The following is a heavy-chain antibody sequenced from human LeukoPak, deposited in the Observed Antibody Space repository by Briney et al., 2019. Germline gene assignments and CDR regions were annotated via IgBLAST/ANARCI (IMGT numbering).Heavy chain of an antibody. D-gene: IGHD3-9*01. J-gene: IGHJ5*02. CDR2: ISSSSSYI. V-gene: IGHV3-21*01. CDR1: GFTFSRYS. CDR3: ASWTFDWLYNWFDP. Sequence: PGGSLRLSCAASGFTFSRYSMNWVRQAPGKGLEWVLSISSSSSYIYYADSVKRRFTISRDNAKNSLYLQMQTPSVEDPAVYYCASWTFDWLYNWFDPWGQGTLVTVSS.